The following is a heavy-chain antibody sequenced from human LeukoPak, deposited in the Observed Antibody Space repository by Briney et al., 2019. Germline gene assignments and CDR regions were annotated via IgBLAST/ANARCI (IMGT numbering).Heavy chain of an antibody. CDR3: ARDSPGYGGYDF. CDR2: IKQDGSEK. J-gene: IGHJ4*02. Sequence: GGSLRLSCAASGFTFSRYWMSWVRQAPGKGPEWVANIKQDGSEKYYVDSVKGRFTVSKDNAKNSLYLQMNRLRAEDTAVYYCARDSPGYGGYDFWGQGTLVTVSS. CDR1: GFTFSRYW. D-gene: IGHD5-12*01. V-gene: IGHV3-7*01.